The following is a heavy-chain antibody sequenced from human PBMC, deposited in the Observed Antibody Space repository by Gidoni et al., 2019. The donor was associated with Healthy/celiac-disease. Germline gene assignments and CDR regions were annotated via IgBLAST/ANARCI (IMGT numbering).Heavy chain of an antibody. J-gene: IGHJ4*02. D-gene: IGHD1-7*01. Sequence: QVQLQQWGAGLLTPSETLSLTCAVYGGSFSGYYWSWIRQPPGKGLEWIGEINHSGSTNYNPSLKRRVTIAVDTSKNQFSLKLSSVTAADTAVYYCARLNWNYGYWGQGTLVTVSS. CDR1: GGSFSGYY. CDR3: ARLNWNYGY. CDR2: INHSGST. V-gene: IGHV4-34*01.